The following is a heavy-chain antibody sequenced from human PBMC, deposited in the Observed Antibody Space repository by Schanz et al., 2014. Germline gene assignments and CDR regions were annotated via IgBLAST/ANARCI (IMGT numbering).Heavy chain of an antibody. CDR1: GFTFSSYA. J-gene: IGHJ4*02. Sequence: EVQLLESGGGLVQPGGSLRLSCAASGFTFSSYAMSWVRQAPGKGLEWVSAINTGVNTYYADSGRGRFTMSRDNSKNTLYLQMHGARARDAAIYYGARAVIAAAGGACAYWGQGTLXAVSA. V-gene: IGHV3-23*01. CDR3: ARAVIAAAGGACAY. D-gene: IGHD6-13*01. CDR2: INTGVNT.